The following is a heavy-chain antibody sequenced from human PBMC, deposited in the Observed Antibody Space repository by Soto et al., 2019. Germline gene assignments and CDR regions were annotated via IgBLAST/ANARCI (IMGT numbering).Heavy chain of an antibody. Sequence: SETLSLTCAVSGYSISSGYYWGWIRQPPGKGLEWIGSIYHSGSTYYNPSLKSRVTISVDTSKNQFSLKLSSVTAADTAVYYCARDQHHGRSGYMWFDPWGQGTLVTVSS. CDR2: IYHSGST. J-gene: IGHJ5*02. CDR3: ARDQHHGRSGYMWFDP. D-gene: IGHD6-19*01. CDR1: GYSISSGYY. V-gene: IGHV4-38-2*02.